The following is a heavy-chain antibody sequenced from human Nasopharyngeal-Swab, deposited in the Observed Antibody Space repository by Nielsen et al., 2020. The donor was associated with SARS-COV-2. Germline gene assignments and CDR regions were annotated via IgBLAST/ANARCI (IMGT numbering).Heavy chain of an antibody. J-gene: IGHJ5*02. V-gene: IGHV3-7*03. CDR2: IKQDGTLK. CDR1: GFTFSDYW. CDR3: AKDIRGYYDFSP. Sequence: GESLKISCGGSGFTFSDYWMSWVRQSPEKGLEWVANIKQDGTLKSYVDSVRGRFTISRDNAENSPYLQMNSLRAEDTAVYYCAKDIRGYYDFSPWGLGTLVTVAS. D-gene: IGHD3-3*01.